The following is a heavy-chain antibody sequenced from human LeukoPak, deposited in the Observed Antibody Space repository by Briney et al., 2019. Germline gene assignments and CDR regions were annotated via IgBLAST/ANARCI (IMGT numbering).Heavy chain of an antibody. CDR1: GFTFSSYG. J-gene: IGHJ6*02. CDR2: TSYDGINK. D-gene: IGHD7-27*01. Sequence: PGRSLRLSCAASGFTFSSYGMHWVRQAPGKGLEWVAGTSYDGINKYYADSVKGRFTISRDNSKSTLYLQMNSLRAEDTAVYYCAMGTYFYGVDVWGQGTTVTVSS. CDR3: AMGTYFYGVDV. V-gene: IGHV3-30*03.